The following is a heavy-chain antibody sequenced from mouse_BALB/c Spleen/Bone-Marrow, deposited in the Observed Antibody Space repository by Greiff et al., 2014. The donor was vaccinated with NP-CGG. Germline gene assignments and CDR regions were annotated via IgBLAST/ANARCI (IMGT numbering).Heavy chain of an antibody. D-gene: IGHD1-1*01. CDR2: IYPGDGDT. Sequence: VQLQQSGPELVKPGASVKISCTGSGYAFSSSWMNWVKQRPGQGLEWIGRIYPGDGDTNSNGRFKGKATLTADRSSNTAYKQLSSLTSVDSAVYFCARSAYYGSSYGAMDYWGQGTSVTVSS. CDR1: GYAFSSSW. V-gene: IGHV1-82*01. J-gene: IGHJ4*01. CDR3: ARSAYYGSSYGAMDY.